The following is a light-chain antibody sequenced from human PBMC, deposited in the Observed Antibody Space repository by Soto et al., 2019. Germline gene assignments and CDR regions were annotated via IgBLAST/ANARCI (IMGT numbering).Light chain of an antibody. CDR2: DAS. CDR3: QQRTNWPLT. CDR1: QSFDKY. J-gene: IGKJ4*01. V-gene: IGKV3-11*01. Sequence: EIVLTQSPATLSFSPRERATLSCRASQSFDKYLVWYQQKPGQAHRLLIYDASSRATCIPARFSGSGSGTDFSLTITILEPEDFAVYYCQQRTNWPLTFVGGTKLEIK.